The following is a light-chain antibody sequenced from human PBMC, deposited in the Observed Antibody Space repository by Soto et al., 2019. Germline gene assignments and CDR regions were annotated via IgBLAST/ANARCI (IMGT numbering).Light chain of an antibody. CDR3: QQRSNWWT. J-gene: IGKJ1*01. CDR2: DAS. V-gene: IGKV3-11*01. CDR1: QSVSSY. Sequence: EIVLTQSPANLSLSPGERATLSCRASQSVSSYLAWYQQKPGQAPRLLIYDASNRATGIPARFSGSGSGTDFTLTISSLAPEDFAVYYCQQRSNWWTFGQGTKVEIK.